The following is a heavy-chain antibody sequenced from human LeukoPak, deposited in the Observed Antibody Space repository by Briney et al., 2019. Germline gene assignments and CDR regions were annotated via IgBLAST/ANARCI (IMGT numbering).Heavy chain of an antibody. D-gene: IGHD3-10*01. J-gene: IGHJ5*01. Sequence: GGSLRLSCTASGVTFSNYAMRWVRQAPGKGMELVSGISGSGGSTYYADSVKGRFTISRDNSKNTLYVQMNSLRAEDTAVYYCAKEGSSGSYYDSWGQGTLVTVSS. CDR3: AKEGSSGSYYDS. CDR2: ISGSGGST. CDR1: GVTFSNYA. V-gene: IGHV3-23*01.